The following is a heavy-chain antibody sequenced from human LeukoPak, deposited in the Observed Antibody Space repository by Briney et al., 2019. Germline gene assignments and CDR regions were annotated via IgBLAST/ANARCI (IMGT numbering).Heavy chain of an antibody. D-gene: IGHD3-10*01. Sequence: GGYLRLSCAASGFTFSSYGRHWVRQAPGKGLEWVAVISYDGSNKYYADSVKGRFTISRDNSKNTLYLQMNSLRAEDTAVYYCARAYGSYYYYGMDVWGQGTTVTVSS. J-gene: IGHJ6*02. CDR2: ISYDGSNK. CDR1: GFTFSSYG. CDR3: ARAYGSYYYYGMDV. V-gene: IGHV3-30*03.